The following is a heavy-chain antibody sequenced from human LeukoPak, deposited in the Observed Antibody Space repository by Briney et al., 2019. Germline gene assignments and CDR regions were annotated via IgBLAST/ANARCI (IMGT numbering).Heavy chain of an antibody. V-gene: IGHV4-34*01. CDR3: ARGHRHKLLWFGELLRPGAFDI. Sequence: SETLSLTCAVYDGSFSGYYWSWIRQPPGKGLEWIGEINHSGSTNYNPSLKSRVTISVDTSKNQFSLKLSSVTAADTAVYYCARGHRHKLLWFGELLRPGAFDIWGQGTMVTVSS. J-gene: IGHJ3*02. CDR2: INHSGST. CDR1: DGSFSGYY. D-gene: IGHD3-10*01.